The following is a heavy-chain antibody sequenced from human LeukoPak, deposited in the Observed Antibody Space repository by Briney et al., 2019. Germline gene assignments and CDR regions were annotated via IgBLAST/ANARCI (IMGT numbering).Heavy chain of an antibody. V-gene: IGHV4-34*01. CDR3: ARDAVGGALDDY. J-gene: IGHJ4*02. CDR1: GGSFSGYY. Sequence: SETLSLTCAVYGGSFSGYYWSWIRQPPGKGLEWIGEINHSGSTNYNPSLKSRVTISVDTSKNQFSLKLSSVTAADTAVYYCARDAVGGALDDYWGQGTLVTVSS. D-gene: IGHD2-21*01. CDR2: INHSGST.